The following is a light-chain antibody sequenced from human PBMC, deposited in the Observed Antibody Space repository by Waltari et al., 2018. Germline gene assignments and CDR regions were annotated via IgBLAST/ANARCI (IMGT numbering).Light chain of an antibody. CDR1: SSDIGDYNY. Sequence: QSALTQPASVSGSPGQSITISCTGTSSDIGDYNYVPWYQQHPGKVPKLMIYEVSNRPSGVSNRFSASKSGNTASLTISGLQAEDEADYYCSSYTSSSTVVFGGGTKVTVL. J-gene: IGLJ2*01. CDR2: EVS. V-gene: IGLV2-14*01. CDR3: SSYTSSSTVV.